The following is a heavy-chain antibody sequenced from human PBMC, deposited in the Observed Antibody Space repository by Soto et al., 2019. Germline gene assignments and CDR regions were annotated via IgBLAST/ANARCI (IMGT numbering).Heavy chain of an antibody. D-gene: IGHD5-12*01. CDR1: GGTFSSYA. CDR2: IIPIFGTA. Sequence: QVQLVQSVAEVKKPGSSVKVSCKASGGTFSSYAISWVRQAPGKGLEWMGGIIPIFGTANYAQKFQGRVTITADESTSTAYMELSSLRSEDTAVYYCALDSRRDGYNSFGYWSPGTLVTVSS. CDR3: ALDSRRDGYNSFGY. J-gene: IGHJ4*02. V-gene: IGHV1-69*01.